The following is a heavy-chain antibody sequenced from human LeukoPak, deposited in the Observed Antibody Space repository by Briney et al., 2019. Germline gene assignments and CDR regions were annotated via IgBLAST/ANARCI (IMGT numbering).Heavy chain of an antibody. V-gene: IGHV3-21*01. CDR2: ISSSSSYI. D-gene: IGHD3-3*01. J-gene: IGHJ4*02. CDR1: GFTFSSYS. Sequence: PGGSLRLSCAASGFTFSSYSMNWVRQAPGKGLEWVSSISSSSSYIYYADSVKGRFTTSRDNAKNSLYLQMNSLRAEDTAVYYCASGIWSGYPYFDYWGQGTLVTVSS. CDR3: ASGIWSGYPYFDY.